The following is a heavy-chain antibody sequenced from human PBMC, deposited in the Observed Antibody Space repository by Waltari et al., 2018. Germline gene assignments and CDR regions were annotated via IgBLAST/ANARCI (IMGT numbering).Heavy chain of an antibody. V-gene: IGHV3-30*18. D-gene: IGHD1-7*01. CDR1: GFTFSSYG. CDR2: ISYDGSNK. Sequence: QVQLVESGGGVVQPGRSLRLSCAASGFTFSSYGLHWVRQAPGKGLEWVAVISYDGSNKYYADSVKGRFTISRDNSKNTLYLQMNSLRAEDTAVYYCAKGSITNWNYVHYYYGMDVWGQGTTVTVSS. J-gene: IGHJ6*02. CDR3: AKGSITNWNYVHYYYGMDV.